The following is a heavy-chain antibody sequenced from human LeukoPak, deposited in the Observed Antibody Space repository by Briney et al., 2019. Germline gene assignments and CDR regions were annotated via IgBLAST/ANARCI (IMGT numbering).Heavy chain of an antibody. CDR2: IYTSGST. J-gene: IGHJ5*02. Sequence: SQTLSLTCTVSGGSISSGSYYWSWIRQPAGKGLEWVGRIYTSGSTNYNPSLESRVTISLDTSKNQFSLNLSSVTAADTAIYYCARGNTYYYTLGSNTWFDPWGQGTLVTVSS. V-gene: IGHV4-61*02. CDR1: GGSISSGSYY. D-gene: IGHD3-10*01. CDR3: ARGNTYYYTLGSNTWFDP.